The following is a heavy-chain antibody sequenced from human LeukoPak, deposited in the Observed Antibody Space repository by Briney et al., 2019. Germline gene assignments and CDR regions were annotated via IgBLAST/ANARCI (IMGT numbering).Heavy chain of an antibody. CDR1: GGSISSSSYY. Sequence: SETLSLTCTVSGGSISSSSYYWGWIRQPPGKGLEWIGSIYYSGSTYYNPSLKSRVTISVDTSKNQFSLKLSSVTAADTAVYYCARVLPPGYYDSVDDAFDIWGQGTMVTVSS. V-gene: IGHV4-39*07. CDR2: IYYSGST. D-gene: IGHD3-22*01. J-gene: IGHJ3*02. CDR3: ARVLPPGYYDSVDDAFDI.